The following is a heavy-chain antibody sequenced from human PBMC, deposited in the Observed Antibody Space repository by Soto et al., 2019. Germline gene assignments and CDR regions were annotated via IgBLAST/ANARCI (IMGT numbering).Heavy chain of an antibody. J-gene: IGHJ5*01. D-gene: IGHD3-22*01. V-gene: IGHV3-72*01. Sequence: GGSLRLSCAASGFTFSDHYMEWVRQAPGKGLEWVGRIKNRANRYTTEYAASVRGRFTIPRDDSKNSLFLQMNSLTTEDAALYYCASFHYDSSGYTDSWGHGTLVTVSS. CDR2: IKNRANRYTT. CDR3: ASFHYDSSGYTDS. CDR1: GFTFSDHY.